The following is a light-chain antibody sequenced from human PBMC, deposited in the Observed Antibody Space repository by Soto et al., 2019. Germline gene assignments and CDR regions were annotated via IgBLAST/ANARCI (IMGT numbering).Light chain of an antibody. Sequence: IELTQSPPFLSASVGDRVTITCRADEGITTYLAWYQQQPGKAPKVLIYGASTLQNGVPPRFSGSGSGTEFTLTISSLQPEDFATYYCQQVKSFPLTFGGGTKVVVK. CDR3: QQVKSFPLT. CDR1: EGITTY. CDR2: GAS. V-gene: IGKV1-9*01. J-gene: IGKJ4*01.